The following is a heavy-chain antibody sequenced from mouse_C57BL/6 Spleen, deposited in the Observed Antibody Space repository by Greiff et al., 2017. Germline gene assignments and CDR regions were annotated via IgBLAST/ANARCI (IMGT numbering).Heavy chain of an antibody. CDR1: GYTFTSYW. J-gene: IGHJ2*01. CDR2: IYPGSGST. Sequence: VQLQQPGAELVKPGASVKMSCKASGYTFTSYWITWVKQRPGQGLEWIGDIYPGSGSTNYNEKFKSKATLTVDTSSSTAYMQLSSLTSEDSAVYYCAIYGSSSHYFDYWGQGTTLTVSS. D-gene: IGHD1-1*01. V-gene: IGHV1-55*01. CDR3: AIYGSSSHYFDY.